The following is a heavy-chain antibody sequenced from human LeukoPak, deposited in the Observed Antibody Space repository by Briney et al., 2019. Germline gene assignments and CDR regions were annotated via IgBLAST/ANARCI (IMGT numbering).Heavy chain of an antibody. D-gene: IGHD3-3*01. V-gene: IGHV1-46*03. CDR3: ARDGAFRMGVVRVGYYYYMDV. CDR1: GYTFTSYY. Sequence: ASVKVSCKASGYTFTSYYMHWVRQAPGQGLEWRGIINPSGGSTSYAQRFQGRVTMTRDTSTSTVYMELSSLRSEDTAVYYCARDGAFRMGVVRVGYYYYMDVWGKGTTVTVSS. J-gene: IGHJ6*03. CDR2: INPSGGST.